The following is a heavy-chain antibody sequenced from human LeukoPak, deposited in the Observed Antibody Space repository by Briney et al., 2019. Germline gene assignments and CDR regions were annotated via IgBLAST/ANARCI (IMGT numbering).Heavy chain of an antibody. Sequence: PSETLSLTCTVSGGSISSSSYYWGWIRQPPGKGLEWIGSIYYSGSTYYNPSLKSRVTISVDTSKNQFSLRLSSVTAADTAVYYCVAGSVGTAYWYFDLWGRGTLVTVSS. CDR3: VAGSVGTAYWYFDL. J-gene: IGHJ2*01. D-gene: IGHD4-23*01. CDR2: IYYSGST. CDR1: GGSISSSSYY. V-gene: IGHV4-39*07.